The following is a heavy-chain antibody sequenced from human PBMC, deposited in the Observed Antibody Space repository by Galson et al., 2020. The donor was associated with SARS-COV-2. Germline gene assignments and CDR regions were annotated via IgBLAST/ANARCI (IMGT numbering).Heavy chain of an antibody. CDR2: INSNSNYI. D-gene: IGHD3-22*01. CDR1: GFTLRSYS. CDR3: ARDRGFVWYYDTNSYYSDALDV. J-gene: IGHJ3*01. V-gene: IGHV3-21*01. Sequence: GGSLRLSCAASGFTLRSYSMHWVRQAPGKGLEWVSSINSNSNYIYYADSVKGRFTISRDNAESTLYLQMNRLRAEDTAVYFCARDRGFVWYYDTNSYYSDALDVWGQGTMVTVSS.